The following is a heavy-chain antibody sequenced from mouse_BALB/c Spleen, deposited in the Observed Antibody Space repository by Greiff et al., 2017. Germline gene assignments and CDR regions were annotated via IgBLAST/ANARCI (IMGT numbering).Heavy chain of an antibody. Sequence: QVQLKQSGPGLVAPSQSLSITCTVSGFSLTSYGVHWVRQPPGKGLEWLGVIWAGGSTNYNSALMSRLSISKDNSKSQVFLKMNSLQTDDTAMYYCASLEDAFAYWGQGTLVTVSA. CDR2: IWAGGST. J-gene: IGHJ3*01. CDR1: GFSLTSYG. V-gene: IGHV2-9*02. CDR3: ASLEDAFAY.